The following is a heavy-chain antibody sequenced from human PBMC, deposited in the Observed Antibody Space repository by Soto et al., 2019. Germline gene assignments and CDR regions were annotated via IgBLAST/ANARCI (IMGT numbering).Heavy chain of an antibody. CDR2: IHYTGSR. Sequence: SVASVNDYYLNWVVQPLGKGLEWIGFIHYTGSRIFNPSLQSRVTMSVDVSQNQFSLRLTSVTAADTAIYYCARWGHPAVKAFDIWRQGTTVTVSS. V-gene: IGHV4-59*02. D-gene: IGHD3-16*01. CDR1: VASVNDYY. J-gene: IGHJ3*02. CDR3: ARWGHPAVKAFDI.